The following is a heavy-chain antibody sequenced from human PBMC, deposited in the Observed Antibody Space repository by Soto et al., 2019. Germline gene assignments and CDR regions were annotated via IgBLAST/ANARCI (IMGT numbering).Heavy chain of an antibody. Sequence: QLQLQESGPGLVKPSETLSLTCTVSGGSISSSSYYWGWIRQPPGKGLEWIGSIYYSGSTYYNPSLKSRVTISVDTSKNQFSLKLSSVTAADTAVYYCARHARSHYDILTGDYIPSPAFDYWGQGTLVTVSS. D-gene: IGHD3-9*01. V-gene: IGHV4-39*01. CDR3: ARHARSHYDILTGDYIPSPAFDY. CDR2: IYYSGST. CDR1: GGSISSSSYY. J-gene: IGHJ4*02.